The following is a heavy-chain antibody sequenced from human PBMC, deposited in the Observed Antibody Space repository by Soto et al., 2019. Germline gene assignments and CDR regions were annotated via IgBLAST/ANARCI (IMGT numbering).Heavy chain of an antibody. V-gene: IGHV3-9*01. CDR3: AKDKMEASSGPDAFDI. CDR2: ISWNSGSI. CDR1: GFTFDDYA. Sequence: EVQLVESGGGLVQPGRSLRLSCAASGFTFDDYAMHWVRQAPGKGLEWVSGISWNSGSIGYADSVKGRFTISRDNAKNSLYLQMNSLRAEDTALYYCAKDKMEASSGPDAFDIWGQGTMVTVSS. J-gene: IGHJ3*02. D-gene: IGHD3-22*01.